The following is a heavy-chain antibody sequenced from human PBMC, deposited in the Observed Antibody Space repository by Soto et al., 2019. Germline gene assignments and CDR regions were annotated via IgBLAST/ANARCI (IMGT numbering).Heavy chain of an antibody. V-gene: IGHV1-69*12. Sequence: QVQLVQSGAEVKKPGSSVKVSCKASGGTFSSYAISWVRQAPGQGLEWMGGIIPIFGTANYAQKFQGRVTIIADESKGTAYMELSSLRSEDTAVYYCARPGGRGDYYYGMDVWGQGTTVTVSS. CDR2: IIPIFGTA. J-gene: IGHJ6*02. CDR1: GGTFSSYA. CDR3: ARPGGRGDYYYGMDV. D-gene: IGHD1-26*01.